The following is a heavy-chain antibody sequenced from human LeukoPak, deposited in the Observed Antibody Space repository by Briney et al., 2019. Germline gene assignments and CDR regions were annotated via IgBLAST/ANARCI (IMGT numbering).Heavy chain of an antibody. Sequence: ASVKVSCKVSGYSLTELSMHWVRQTLGKGLEWMGAFDPGDAETIYAQKFQGRVTLTEDTSTDTAYMELTSLRAEDTAVYYCAKDRGQWAREGYYYYMDVWGKGTTVTISS. CDR3: AKDRGQWAREGYYYYMDV. D-gene: IGHD3-10*01. CDR2: FDPGDAET. V-gene: IGHV1-24*01. CDR1: GYSLTELS. J-gene: IGHJ6*03.